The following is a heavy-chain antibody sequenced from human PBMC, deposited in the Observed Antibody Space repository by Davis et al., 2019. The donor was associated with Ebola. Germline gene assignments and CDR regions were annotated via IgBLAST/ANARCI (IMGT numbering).Heavy chain of an antibody. J-gene: IGHJ5*02. Sequence: AASVKVSCKASGYTFTRYGISWVRQAPGQGLEWMGWISPYNGNTNYAQNLQGRVTMTTDTSTSTAYMEMRSLTYDDTAVYYCARAVSMVLPSGWFDTWGQGTLVTVSS. V-gene: IGHV1-18*04. CDR1: GYTFTRYG. D-gene: IGHD3-10*01. CDR2: ISPYNGNT. CDR3: ARAVSMVLPSGWFDT.